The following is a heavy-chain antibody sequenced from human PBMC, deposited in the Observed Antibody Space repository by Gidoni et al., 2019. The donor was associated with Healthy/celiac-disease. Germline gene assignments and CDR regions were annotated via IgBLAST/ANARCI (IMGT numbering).Heavy chain of an antibody. CDR1: RFPFSSYS. D-gene: IGHD3-3*01. V-gene: IGHV3-21*01. CDR2: MSSSRSYR. Sequence: EVHLVESGGVLFNPEGSLLLPCPASRFPFSSYSMNWVRQSPGKGLEWVSCMSSSRSYRYYADSVKGRFTIARDNAKNSLYLQRNSMRAEETAVYYGARDTILGVVMYYWGQGTLVTVSS. J-gene: IGHJ4*02. CDR3: ARDTILGVVMYY.